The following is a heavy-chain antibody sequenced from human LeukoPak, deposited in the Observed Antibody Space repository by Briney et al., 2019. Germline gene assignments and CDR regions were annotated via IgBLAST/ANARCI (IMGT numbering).Heavy chain of an antibody. Sequence: PSETLSLTCTVSGGSISSSSYYWGWIRQPRGKGLEWIGSIYYSASTYYTPSLKSRVAISVDTSKTQFSLKLSSVTAADTAVYYCARREVGANFDYWGQGTLVTVSS. D-gene: IGHD1-26*01. V-gene: IGHV4-39*01. CDR1: GGSISSSSYY. CDR3: ARREVGANFDY. CDR2: IYYSAST. J-gene: IGHJ4*02.